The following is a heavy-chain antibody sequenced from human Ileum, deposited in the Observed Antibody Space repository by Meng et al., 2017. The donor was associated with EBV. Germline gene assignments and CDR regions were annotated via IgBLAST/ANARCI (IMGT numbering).Heavy chain of an antibody. Sequence: QAQLVESGGGLVKPGGSLRLSCAASGFTFSDYYMSWIRQAPGKGLEWLSYITSSGHAVEYADSVKGRFTISRDNAKNSLYLQMNSLRAEDTAVYYCARENSGGFSGCDYWGQGTLVTVSS. CDR2: ITSSGHAV. CDR1: GFTFSDYY. CDR3: ARENSGGFSGCDY. D-gene: IGHD5-12*01. V-gene: IGHV3-11*01. J-gene: IGHJ4*02.